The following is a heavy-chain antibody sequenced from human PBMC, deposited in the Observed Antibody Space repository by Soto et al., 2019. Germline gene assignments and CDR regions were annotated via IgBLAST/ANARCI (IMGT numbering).Heavy chain of an antibody. J-gene: IGHJ6*02. Sequence: WASVKVSCKSSDNTFTHYGINWVRQAPGQGLEWMGWISGYNGNTKYAQKFQDRVTMTADTSTRTAFMEVRSLTSDDTGVYFCAATGGNYFGLDVWG. CDR2: ISGYNGNT. D-gene: IGHD2-8*02. CDR3: AATGGNYFGLDV. V-gene: IGHV1-18*01. CDR1: DNTFTHYG.